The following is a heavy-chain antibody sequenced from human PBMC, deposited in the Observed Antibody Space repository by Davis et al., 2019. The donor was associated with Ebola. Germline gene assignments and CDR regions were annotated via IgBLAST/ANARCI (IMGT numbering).Heavy chain of an antibody. CDR3: ARHAGSGWYREYYFDY. V-gene: IGHV5-51*01. J-gene: IGHJ4*02. CDR1: GYSFTSYW. CDR2: IYPGDSDT. D-gene: IGHD6-19*01. Sequence: PGGSLRLSCKGSGYSFTSYWIGWVRQLPGKGLEWMGIIYPGDSDTRYSPSFQGQVTISADKSISTAYLQWSSLKASDTAMYYCARHAGSGWYREYYFDYWGQGTLVTVSS.